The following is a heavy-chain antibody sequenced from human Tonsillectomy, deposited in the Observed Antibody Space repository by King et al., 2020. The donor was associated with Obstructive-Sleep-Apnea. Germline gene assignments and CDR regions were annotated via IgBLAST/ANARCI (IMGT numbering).Heavy chain of an antibody. D-gene: IGHD3-10*01. J-gene: IGHJ5*01. CDR2: INTRGTT. V-gene: IGHV3-23*04. CDR3: AKEGGGSGVYWVDS. Sequence: VQLVESGGGMVQPGGSLRLSCLSSGFTFSNYAISWVRQDTGKGLEWVSAINTRGTTFYAGSVRGRFTISRDNYKYTVNLQVNSLRAEDTALYYCAKEGGGSGVYWVDSWGQGTLVTVSS. CDR1: GFTFSNYA.